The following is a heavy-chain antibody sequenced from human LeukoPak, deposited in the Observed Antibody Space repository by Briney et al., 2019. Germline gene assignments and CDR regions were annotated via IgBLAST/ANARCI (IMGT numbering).Heavy chain of an antibody. CDR1: GGSISSYY. V-gene: IGHV4-59*01. CDR2: IYYSGST. CDR3: ATLNDILTGYRYFDY. Sequence: PSETLSLTCTVSGGSISSYYWSWTRQPPGKGLEWIGYIYYSGSTNYNPSLKSRVTISVDTSKNQFSLKLSSVTAADTAVYYCATLNDILTGYRYFDYWGQGTLVTVSS. D-gene: IGHD3-9*01. J-gene: IGHJ4*02.